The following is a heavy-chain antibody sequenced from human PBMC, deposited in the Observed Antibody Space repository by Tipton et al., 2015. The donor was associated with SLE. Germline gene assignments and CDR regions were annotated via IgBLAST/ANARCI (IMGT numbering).Heavy chain of an antibody. CDR3: ASGRGSFGDY. J-gene: IGHJ4*02. CDR2: IIPIFGTA. Sequence: QSGAEVKKPGASVKVSCKASGYTFTGFYIRWVRQAPGQGLEWMGGIIPIFGTANYAQKFQGRVTITADESTSTAYMELSSLRSEDTAVYYCASGRGSFGDYWGQGTLVTVSS. D-gene: IGHD5-18*01. V-gene: IGHV1-69*13. CDR1: GYTFTGFY.